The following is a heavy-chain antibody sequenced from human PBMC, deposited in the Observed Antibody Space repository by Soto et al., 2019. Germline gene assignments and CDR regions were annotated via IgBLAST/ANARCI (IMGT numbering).Heavy chain of an antibody. J-gene: IGHJ4*02. CDR2: INHSGST. D-gene: IGHD3-22*01. Sequence: PSETLSLTCAVYGGSFSGYYWSWIRQPPGKGLEWIGEINHSGSTNYNPSLKSRVTISVDTSKNQFSLKLSSVTAADTAVYYCARSAPQHTMIVVVITHPTYYFDYWGQGTLVTVSS. V-gene: IGHV4-34*01. CDR1: GGSFSGYY. CDR3: ARSAPQHTMIVVVITHPTYYFDY.